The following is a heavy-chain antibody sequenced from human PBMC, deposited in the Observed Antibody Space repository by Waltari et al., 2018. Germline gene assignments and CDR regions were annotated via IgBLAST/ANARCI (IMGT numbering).Heavy chain of an antibody. J-gene: IGHJ4*02. V-gene: IGHV1-8*01. Sequence: QVQLVQSGAEVKKPGASVKVSCKASGYTFTSYDINWVRQATGQGLEWMGWMNPNRGNTGYAQKFQGRVTMTRNTSISTAYMELSSLRSEDTAVYYCARFIAVAGADDYWGQGTLVTVSS. CDR1: GYTFTSYD. D-gene: IGHD6-19*01. CDR2: MNPNRGNT. CDR3: ARFIAVAGADDY.